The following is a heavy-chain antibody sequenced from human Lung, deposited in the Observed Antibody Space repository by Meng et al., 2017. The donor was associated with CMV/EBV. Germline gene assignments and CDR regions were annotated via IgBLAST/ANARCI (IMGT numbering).Heavy chain of an antibody. D-gene: IGHD6-19*01. CDR3: ATPQASYSSGWYGAEYFQH. J-gene: IGHJ1*01. Sequence: FSGSAMSWVRQAPGKGLEWVSAISGSGGSTYYADSVKGRFTISRDNSKNTLYLQMNSLRAEDTAVYYCATPQASYSSGWYGAEYFQHWGQGTLVTVSS. CDR2: ISGSGGST. V-gene: IGHV3-23*01. CDR1: FSGSA.